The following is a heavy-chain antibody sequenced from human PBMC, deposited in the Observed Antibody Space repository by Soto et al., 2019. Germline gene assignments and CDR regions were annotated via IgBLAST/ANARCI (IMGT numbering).Heavy chain of an antibody. Sequence: QVQLVESGGGVVQPGRSLRLSCAASGFTFSSYGMHWVRQAPGKGLEWVAVISYDGSNKYYADSVKGRFTISRDNSKNTLYLQMNSLRAEDTAVYYCAKTRPPTVTTAYFDYWGQGTLVTVSS. CDR2: ISYDGSNK. J-gene: IGHJ4*02. CDR3: AKTRPPTVTTAYFDY. CDR1: GFTFSSYG. D-gene: IGHD4-17*01. V-gene: IGHV3-30*18.